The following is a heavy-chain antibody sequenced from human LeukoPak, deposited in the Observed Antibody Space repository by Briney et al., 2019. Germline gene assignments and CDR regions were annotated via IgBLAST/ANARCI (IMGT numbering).Heavy chain of an antibody. CDR3: ARVKRITMGYYYYYYMDV. J-gene: IGHJ6*03. Sequence: SETLSLTCTVSGGSISSHYWSWIRQPPGKGLEWIGYIYYSGSTNYNPSLKSRLTISVDTSKNQFSLKLSSVTAADTTVYYCARVKRITMGYYYYYYMDVWGKGTTVTVSS. D-gene: IGHD3-10*01. CDR2: IYYSGST. V-gene: IGHV4-59*11. CDR1: GGSISSHY.